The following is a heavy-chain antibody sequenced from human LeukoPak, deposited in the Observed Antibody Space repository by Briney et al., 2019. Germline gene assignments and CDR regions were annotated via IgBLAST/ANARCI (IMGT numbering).Heavy chain of an antibody. V-gene: IGHV3-21*01. Sequence: GGSLRLSCAASGFTFSSYTMNWVRQAPGKGLEWVSSITSSSSYIYYTDSVKGRFTISRDNAKNSLYLQMNSLRAEDTAVYYCARDLGGYCSGGSCYPLFDYWGQGTLVTVSS. CDR3: ARDLGGYCSGGSCYPLFDY. CDR1: GFTFSSYT. D-gene: IGHD2-15*01. J-gene: IGHJ4*02. CDR2: ITSSSSYI.